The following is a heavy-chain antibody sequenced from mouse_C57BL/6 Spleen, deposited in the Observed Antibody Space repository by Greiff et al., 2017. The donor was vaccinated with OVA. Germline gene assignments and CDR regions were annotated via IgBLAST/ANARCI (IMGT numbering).Heavy chain of an antibody. CDR2: IWPGGGT. V-gene: IGHV2-9-1*01. D-gene: IGHD2-10*02. CDR3: ARKGGYEAMDY. Sequence: VQLQQSGPGLVAPSQSLSISCTVSGFSLTSYAISWVRQPPGKGLEWLGVIWPGGGTNYNSALKSRLSICKDNSKSKVFLKMNSLQTDDTARECGARKGGYEAMDYWGQGTSVTVSS. J-gene: IGHJ4*01. CDR1: GFSLTSYA.